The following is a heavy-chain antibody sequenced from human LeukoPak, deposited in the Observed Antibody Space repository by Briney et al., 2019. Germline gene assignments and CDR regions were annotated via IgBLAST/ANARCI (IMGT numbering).Heavy chain of an antibody. D-gene: IGHD3-16*01. CDR2: IYYSGTT. V-gene: IGHV4-61*01. CDR3: ASLGSGRFFDL. CDR1: GGFVSSGSYY. J-gene: IGHJ2*01. Sequence: SETLSLTCTVSGGFVSSGSYYWSWIRQPPGKGLEWVGYIYYSGTTNYNPSLKSRVTMSVDTSKNQFSLKLSSVTAADTAVYFCASLGSGRFFDLWGRGTLVTVSS.